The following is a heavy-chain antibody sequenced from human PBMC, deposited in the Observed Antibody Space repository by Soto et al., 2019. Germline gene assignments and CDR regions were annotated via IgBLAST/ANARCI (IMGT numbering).Heavy chain of an antibody. Sequence: ASVKXSCKASGYTFTSYYMHWVRQAPGQGLEWMGIINPSGGSTSYAQKFQGRVTMTRDTSTSTVYMELSSLRSEDTAVYYCARDITGTTFASYYYYGMDVWGQGTTVTVSS. D-gene: IGHD1-20*01. V-gene: IGHV1-46*03. CDR3: ARDITGTTFASYYYYGMDV. CDR1: GYTFTSYY. J-gene: IGHJ6*02. CDR2: INPSGGST.